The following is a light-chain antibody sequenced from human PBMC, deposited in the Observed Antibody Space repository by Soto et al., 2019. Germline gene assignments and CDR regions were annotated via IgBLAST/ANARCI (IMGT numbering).Light chain of an antibody. Sequence: DIQMTQSPSTLSASVGDRVTITCRASQSISSWLAWYQQKPGKAPKLLIYDASSLESGVPSRFSGSGSGTEFTLTNSSLQPYDFATYYCQQYKGTFGQGTKVEIK. CDR3: QQYKGT. V-gene: IGKV1-5*01. J-gene: IGKJ1*01. CDR2: DAS. CDR1: QSISSW.